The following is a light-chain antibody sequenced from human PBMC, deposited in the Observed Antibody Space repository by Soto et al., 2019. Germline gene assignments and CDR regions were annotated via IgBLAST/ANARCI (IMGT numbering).Light chain of an antibody. CDR1: QSISSW. J-gene: IGKJ1*01. CDR3: QQYNSYRT. V-gene: IGKV1-5*03. Sequence: IQMTQSSSTLTACVGDRVTITCRASQSISSWLAWYQQKPGKAPKLLIYKASSLESGVPSRFSGSGSGTEFTLTISSLQPDDFATYYCQQYNSYRTFGQGTKVEIK. CDR2: KAS.